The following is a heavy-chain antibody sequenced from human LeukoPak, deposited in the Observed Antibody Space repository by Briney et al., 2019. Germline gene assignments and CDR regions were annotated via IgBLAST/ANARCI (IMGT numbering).Heavy chain of an antibody. V-gene: IGHV1-18*01. CDR2: ISAYNGNT. CDR1: GYTFTSYA. J-gene: IGHJ6*03. D-gene: IGHD2-2*01. Sequence: ASVKVSCKASGYTFTSYAISWVRQAPGQGLEWMGWISAYNGNTNYAQHLQGRVTMTTDTSTSTAYMELRSLRSDDTAVYYCARDGVVPHYYYMDVWGKGTTVTVSS. CDR3: ARDGVVPHYYYMDV.